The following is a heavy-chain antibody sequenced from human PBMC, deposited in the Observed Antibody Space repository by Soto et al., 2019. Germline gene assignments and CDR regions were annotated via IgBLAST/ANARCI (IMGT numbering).Heavy chain of an antibody. J-gene: IGHJ5*02. CDR2: ISARGGSS. CDR3: AKGSIEYSASVDR. D-gene: IGHD5-12*01. Sequence: EVQLLESGGGLVQPGGSLRLACAASGFSLNSYAMVWVRQAPGKGLEWVSVISARGGSSYFADSVKGRFTISRDNSKNVLSLEMNNLRAEDTATYLCAKGSIEYSASVDRWGQGTLVLVSS. CDR1: GFSLNSYA. V-gene: IGHV3-23*01.